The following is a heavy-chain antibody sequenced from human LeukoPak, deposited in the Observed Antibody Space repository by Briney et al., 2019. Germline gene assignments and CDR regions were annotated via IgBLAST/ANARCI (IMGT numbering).Heavy chain of an antibody. D-gene: IGHD1-26*01. CDR3: ARVGVGSGSYKGADY. CDR1: GFTFSTYT. Sequence: GGSLRLSCAASGFTFSTYTMNWVRQAPGKGLERVSSISNSGAYVYYADSVQGRFTISRDNAKNSLYLQMNSLRSEDTAVYYYARVGVGSGSYKGADYWGQGTLVSVSS. CDR2: ISNSGAYV. J-gene: IGHJ4*02. V-gene: IGHV3-21*01.